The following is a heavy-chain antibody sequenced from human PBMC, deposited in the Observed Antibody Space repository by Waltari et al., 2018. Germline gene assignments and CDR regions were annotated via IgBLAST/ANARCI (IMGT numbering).Heavy chain of an antibody. D-gene: IGHD3-10*01. J-gene: IGHJ4*02. Sequence: EVQLVESGGGLVKPGGSLRLSCSASGFTFIHALMSWVRQSPGKGLVWVGRVQSKTDGGTTDDATPVKGRFTVARDDSKNTLFRQMNSLKTEDTAVYYCITDGAHWGQGTLVTVSS. CDR3: ITDGAH. CDR2: VQSKTDGGTT. CDR1: GFTFIHAL. V-gene: IGHV3-15*01.